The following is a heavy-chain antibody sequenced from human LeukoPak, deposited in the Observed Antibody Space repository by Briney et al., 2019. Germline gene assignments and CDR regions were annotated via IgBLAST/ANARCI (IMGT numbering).Heavy chain of an antibody. CDR3: ARQRLDGDILGFDW. D-gene: IGHD2-21*01. J-gene: IGHJ4*02. CDR1: GASISGHY. V-gene: IGHV4-4*07. Sequence: SETLSLTCNVSGASISGHYWSWIRHPAGKSLEWVGRIHTSGSPIYNPSLSSRVTMSVDTSKGQFSLAMNSLTAADTAIYYCARQRLDGDILGFDWWGQGTLVTVSS. CDR2: IHTSGSP.